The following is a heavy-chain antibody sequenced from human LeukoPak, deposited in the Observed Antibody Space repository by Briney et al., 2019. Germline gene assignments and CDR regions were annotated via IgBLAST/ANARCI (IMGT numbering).Heavy chain of an antibody. V-gene: IGHV1-2*02. CDR2: INPNSGGT. Sequence: WASVKVSCKASGYTFTGYYMHWVRQAPGQGLEWMGWINPNSGGTNYAQKFQGRVTMTRDTSISTAYMELSRLRSDDTAVYYCARDLEVTGKDDYWGQGTLVTVSS. CDR3: ARDLEVTGKDDY. CDR1: GYTFTGYY. J-gene: IGHJ4*02.